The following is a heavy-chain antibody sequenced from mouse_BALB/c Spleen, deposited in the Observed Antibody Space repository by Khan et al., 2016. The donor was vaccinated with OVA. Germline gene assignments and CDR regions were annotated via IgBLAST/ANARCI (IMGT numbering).Heavy chain of an antibody. CDR1: GYSITSGYG. V-gene: IGHV3-2*02. Sequence: EVQLQESGPGLVKPSQSLSLTCTVTGYSITSGYGCNWIRQFPGNKLECMGYISYSGSTNYNPSLKSRISITLDTSKNQFFLQLNSVTTEDTATYYCARTARIKYWGQGTTLTVSS. D-gene: IGHD1-2*01. CDR3: ARTARIKY. CDR2: ISYSGST. J-gene: IGHJ2*01.